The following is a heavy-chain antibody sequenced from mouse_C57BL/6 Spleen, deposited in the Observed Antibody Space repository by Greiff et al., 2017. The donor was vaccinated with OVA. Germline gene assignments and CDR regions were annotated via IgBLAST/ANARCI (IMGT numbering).Heavy chain of an antibody. J-gene: IGHJ4*01. CDR1: GYTFTSYW. CDR3: ARSDYGYGYAMDD. V-gene: IGHV1-52*01. CDR2: IDPSDSET. D-gene: IGHD2-2*01. Sequence: QVQLQQPGAELVRPGSSVKLSCKASGYTFTSYWMHWVKQRPIQGLEWIGNIDPSDSETHYNQKFKDKATLTVDKSSSTAYMQLSSLTSEDSAVYYCARSDYGYGYAMDDWGQGTSVTVSS.